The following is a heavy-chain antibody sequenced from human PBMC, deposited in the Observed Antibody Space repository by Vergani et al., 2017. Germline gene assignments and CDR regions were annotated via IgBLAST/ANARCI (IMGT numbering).Heavy chain of an antibody. D-gene: IGHD4-11*01. CDR3: ARVNTETNGHLYYYYYMDV. CDR2: IDHTGRP. CDR1: GGSFTSYH. Sequence: QVQLQQWGGGLLKPSETLSLTCVVNGGSFTSYHWTWIRQSPGEGMEWVGDIDHTGRPDYNPSLNSRLTMSVDKSRNPFSLTLNSVTATDTAIYFCARVNTETNGHLYYYYYMDVWGQGTAVTVS. J-gene: IGHJ6*03. V-gene: IGHV4-34*01.